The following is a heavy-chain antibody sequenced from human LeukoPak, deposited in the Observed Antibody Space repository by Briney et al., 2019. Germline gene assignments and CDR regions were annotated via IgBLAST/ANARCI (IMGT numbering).Heavy chain of an antibody. CDR1: GYTFTTHD. D-gene: IGHD3-10*01. CDR2: MNPGSGDT. Sequence: ASVKVSCKASGYTFTTHDLTWVRQATGQGLERMGWMNPGSGDTAYAQKFQGRVTITADESTSTAYMELSSLRSEDTAVYYCARDLSYTAMVRGVENYWGQGTLVTVSS. V-gene: IGHV1-8*01. J-gene: IGHJ4*02. CDR3: ARDLSYTAMVRGVENY.